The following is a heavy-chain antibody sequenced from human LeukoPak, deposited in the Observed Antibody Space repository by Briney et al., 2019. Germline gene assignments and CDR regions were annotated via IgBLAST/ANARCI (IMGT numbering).Heavy chain of an antibody. V-gene: IGHV3-30*04. CDR1: GFNFSSYA. J-gene: IGHJ6*03. CDR2: ISFDGNNK. Sequence: PGGSLRLSCAASGFNFSSYAMHWVRQAPGKGLEWVAVISFDGNNKYYADSVKGRFTISRDNSKNSLYLQMNSLRAEDTALYYCAKDMAVDTAMVILGMDVWGKGTTVTVSS. D-gene: IGHD5-18*01. CDR3: AKDMAVDTAMVILGMDV.